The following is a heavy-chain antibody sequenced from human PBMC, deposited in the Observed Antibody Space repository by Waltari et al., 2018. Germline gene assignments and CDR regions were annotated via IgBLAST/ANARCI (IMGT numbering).Heavy chain of an antibody. J-gene: IGHJ6*02. CDR3: ARMARKTYSSPVAGRDYYYGMDV. D-gene: IGHD6-13*01. CDR1: GFTFSRYW. Sequence: EEQLVESGGGLIQPGESLRVSCAVSGFTFSRYWMNWVRQGPGKGLVGVARIKSDGSDTSDADSVKGRFTISRDNAKNTVYLQMKSLRVEDTAVDYCARMARKTYSSPVAGRDYYYGMDVWGLGTTVTVSS. V-gene: IGHV3-74*01. CDR2: IKSDGSDT.